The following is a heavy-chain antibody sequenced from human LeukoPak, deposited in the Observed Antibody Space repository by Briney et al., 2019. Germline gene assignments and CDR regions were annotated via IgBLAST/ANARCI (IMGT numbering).Heavy chain of an antibody. V-gene: IGHV3-21*01. Sequence: GGSLRLSCAASGFTFSSYSMNWVRQAPGKGLEWVSSISSSSSYIYYADSVKGRFTISRDNAKNSLYLQMNSLRAEDTAVYYCARLSARQQPRAFDIWGQGTMVTVSS. J-gene: IGHJ3*02. CDR3: ARLSARQQPRAFDI. CDR1: GFTFSSYS. D-gene: IGHD6-13*01. CDR2: ISSSSSYI.